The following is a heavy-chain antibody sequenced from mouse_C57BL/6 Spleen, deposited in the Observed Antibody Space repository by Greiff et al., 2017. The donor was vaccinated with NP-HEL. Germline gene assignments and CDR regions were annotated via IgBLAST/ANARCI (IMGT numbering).Heavy chain of an antibody. D-gene: IGHD2-1*01. CDR2: ISNGGGST. Sequence: EVKLVESGGGLVQPGGSLKLSCAASGFTFSDYYMYWVRQTPEKRLEWVAYISNGGGSTYYPDTVKGRFTISRDNAKNTLYLQMSRLKSEDTAMYYCARFYGNYYYAMDYWGQGTSVTVSS. CDR1: GFTFSDYY. CDR3: ARFYGNYYYAMDY. V-gene: IGHV5-12*01. J-gene: IGHJ4*01.